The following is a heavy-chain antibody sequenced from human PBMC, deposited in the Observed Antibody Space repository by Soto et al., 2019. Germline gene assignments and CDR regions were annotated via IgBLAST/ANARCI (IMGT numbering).Heavy chain of an antibody. Sequence: EVQLLESGGGLVQPGGSLRLSCAASGLTFSLYAMTWVRQAPGKGLEWVSAISGSGSSTYYADSVKGRFTTSRDNSKNTLFLQMDSLRAEDRAVYYCARDPGYSNYYGIDVWGQGTAVTVSS. CDR3: ARDPGYSNYYGIDV. J-gene: IGHJ6*02. CDR1: GLTFSLYA. CDR2: ISGSGSST. V-gene: IGHV3-23*01. D-gene: IGHD4-4*01.